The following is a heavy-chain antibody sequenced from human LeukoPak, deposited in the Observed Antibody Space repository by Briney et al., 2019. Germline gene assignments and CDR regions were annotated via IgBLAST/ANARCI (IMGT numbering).Heavy chain of an antibody. CDR3: ARNDYGDYVGEYYFDY. V-gene: IGHV1-69*13. Sequence: SVKVSCKASGGTFSSYAISWVRQAPGQGLEWMGGIIPIFGTANYAQKFQGRVTIIADESTSTAYMELSSLRSEDTAVYYCARNDYGDYVGEYYFDYWGQGTLVTVSS. J-gene: IGHJ4*02. D-gene: IGHD4-17*01. CDR2: IIPIFGTA. CDR1: GGTFSSYA.